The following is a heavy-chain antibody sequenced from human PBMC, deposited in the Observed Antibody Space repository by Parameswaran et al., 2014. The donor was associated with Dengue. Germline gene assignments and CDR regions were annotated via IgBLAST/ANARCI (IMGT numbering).Heavy chain of an antibody. J-gene: IGHJ4*02. V-gene: IGHV3-48*03. CDR3: ARAPSPPNGGYFDY. Sequence: WIRQPPGKGLEWVSYISSSGSTIYYADSVKGRFTISRDNAKNSLYLQMNSLRAEDTAVYYCARAPSPPNGGYFDYWGQGTLVTVSS. D-gene: IGHD4-23*01. CDR2: ISSSGSTI.